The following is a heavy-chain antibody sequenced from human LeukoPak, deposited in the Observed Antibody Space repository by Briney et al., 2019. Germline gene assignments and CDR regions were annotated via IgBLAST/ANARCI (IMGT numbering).Heavy chain of an antibody. CDR1: GGSISSYY. D-gene: IGHD6-6*01. CDR2: IYYSGST. V-gene: IGHV4-59*01. J-gene: IGHJ4*02. Sequence: SETLSLTCTVSGGSISSYYWSWIQQPPGKGLEWIGYIYYSGSTNYNPSLKSRVTISVDTSKNQFSLKLSSVTAADTAVYYCARAGGAARQFDYWGQGTLVTVSS. CDR3: ARAGGAARQFDY.